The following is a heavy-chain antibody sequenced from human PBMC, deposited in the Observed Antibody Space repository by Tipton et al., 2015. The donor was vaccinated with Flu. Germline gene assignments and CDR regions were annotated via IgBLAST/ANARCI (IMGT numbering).Heavy chain of an antibody. CDR1: GGSISSYY. V-gene: IGHV4-59*01. CDR3: ARVDYYDSSGYYPFDY. J-gene: IGHJ4*02. D-gene: IGHD3-22*01. CDR2: IYYSGST. Sequence: TLSLTCTVSGGSISSYYWSWIRQPPGKGLEWIGYIYYSGSTNYNPSLTSRVTISVDTSKNQFSLKLSSVTAADPAVYYCARVDYYDSSGYYPFDYWGQGTLVTVSS.